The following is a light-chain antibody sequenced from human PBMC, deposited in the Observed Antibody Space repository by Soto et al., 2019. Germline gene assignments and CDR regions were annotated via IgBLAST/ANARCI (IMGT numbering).Light chain of an antibody. J-gene: IGKJ1*01. CDR3: QKYDNVPWS. CDR1: QGIGNN. Sequence: DIQMTQSPSSLSASVGDRVTITCRASQGIGNNLAWYQQKPGKVPKVLIYTASTLHSGVPSRFSGSGSGTDFTLSINSLQPEDVATYFCQKYDNVPWSFGHGTRVEI. V-gene: IGKV1-27*01. CDR2: TAS.